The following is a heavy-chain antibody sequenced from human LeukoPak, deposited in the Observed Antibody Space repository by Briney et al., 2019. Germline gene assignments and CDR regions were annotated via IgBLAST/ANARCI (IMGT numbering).Heavy chain of an antibody. CDR3: ARAAGPRNWFDP. CDR2: IYYSGST. Sequence: PSQTLSLTCTVSGGSISSGGYYWSWIRQHPGKGLEWIGYIYYSGSTYHNPSLKSRVTISVDTSKNQFSLKLSSVTAADTAVYYCARAAGPRNWFDPWGQGTLVTVSS. CDR1: GGSISSGGYY. J-gene: IGHJ5*02. V-gene: IGHV4-31*03.